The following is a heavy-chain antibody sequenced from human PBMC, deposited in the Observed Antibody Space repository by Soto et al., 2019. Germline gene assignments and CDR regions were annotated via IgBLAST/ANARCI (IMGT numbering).Heavy chain of an antibody. D-gene: IGHD2-2*01. V-gene: IGHV3-48*01. CDR2: ISSSSSTI. J-gene: IGHJ5*02. CDR1: GFTFSSYS. Sequence: LRLSCAASGFTFSSYSMNWVRQAPGKGLEWVSYISSSSSTIYYADSVKGRFTISRDNAKNSLYLQMNSLRAEDTAGYYCARLDIVVVPAAMSFPWGQGTLVTVSS. CDR3: ARLDIVVVPAAMSFP.